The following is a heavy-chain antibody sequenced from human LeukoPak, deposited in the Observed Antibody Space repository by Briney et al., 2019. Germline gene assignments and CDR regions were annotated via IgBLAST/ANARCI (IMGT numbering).Heavy chain of an antibody. CDR3: ARAFGGLIGGSYNWFDP. Sequence: PAETLSLTCTVSGYSISSGYYWGWIRQPPGKGLEWIGSIYHSGSTYCNPSLKSRVTISVDTSKNQFSLKLSSVTAADTAVYYCARAFGGLIGGSYNWFDPWGQGTLVTVSS. CDR2: IYHSGST. V-gene: IGHV4-38-2*02. J-gene: IGHJ5*02. CDR1: GYSISSGYY. D-gene: IGHD3-16*02.